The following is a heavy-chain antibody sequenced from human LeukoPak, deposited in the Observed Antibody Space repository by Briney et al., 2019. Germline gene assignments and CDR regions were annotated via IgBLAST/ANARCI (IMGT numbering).Heavy chain of an antibody. V-gene: IGHV3-7*01. Sequence: GGSLRLSCAASGFTFSSYAMSWVRQAPGKGLEWVANIKQDGSEKYYVDSVKGRFTISRDNAKNSLYLQMNSLRAEDTAVYYCARDRGYSYGLRPYYFDYWGQGTLVTVSS. CDR2: IKQDGSEK. CDR3: ARDRGYSYGLRPYYFDY. D-gene: IGHD5-18*01. J-gene: IGHJ4*02. CDR1: GFTFSSYA.